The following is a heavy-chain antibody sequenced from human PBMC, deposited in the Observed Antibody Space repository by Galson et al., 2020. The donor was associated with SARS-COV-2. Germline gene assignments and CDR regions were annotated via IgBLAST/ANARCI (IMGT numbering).Heavy chain of an antibody. D-gene: IGHD3-22*01. J-gene: IGHJ4*02. V-gene: IGHV3-30-3*01. Sequence: GKGLEWVAVISYDGSNKYYADSVKGRFTISRDNSKNTLYLQMNSLRAEDTAVYYCARSSSGYYPFDYWGQGTLVTVSS. CDR2: ISYDGSNK. CDR3: ARSSSGYYPFDY.